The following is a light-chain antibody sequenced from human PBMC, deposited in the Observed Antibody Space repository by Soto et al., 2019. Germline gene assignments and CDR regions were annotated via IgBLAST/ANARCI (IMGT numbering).Light chain of an antibody. J-gene: IGKJ4*01. CDR1: QSVSSSY. Sequence: EIVVPQVACTLSLSPGERAALSCWAGQSVSSSYLAWYQQKPGQAPRLLIYGASSRATGIPDRFSGSGSGTDFTLTISSLQSTDFAVYYCQQYYAWPSLTFARGTKVDIK. CDR2: GAS. V-gene: IGKV3-20*01. CDR3: QQYYAWPSLT.